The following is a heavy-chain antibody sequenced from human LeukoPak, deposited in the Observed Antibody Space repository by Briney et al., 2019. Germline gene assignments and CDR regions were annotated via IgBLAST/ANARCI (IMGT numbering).Heavy chain of an antibody. D-gene: IGHD4-17*01. CDR1: GFTFSSCA. CDR2: ISDGGGTT. Sequence: GGSLGLSRAACGFTFSSCAMSWVRQAPGKGLEWVSGISDGGGTTNYAHAVKGRFTITRDKSKNTLFLQMNSLRAEDTAVYYCAKSYGDYLGYFDSWGQGTVATVTS. CDR3: AKSYGDYLGYFDS. J-gene: IGHJ4*02. V-gene: IGHV3-23*01.